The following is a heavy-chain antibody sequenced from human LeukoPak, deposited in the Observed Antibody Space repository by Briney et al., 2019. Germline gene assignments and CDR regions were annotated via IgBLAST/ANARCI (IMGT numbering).Heavy chain of an antibody. V-gene: IGHV3-23*01. Sequence: GGSLRLSCAASRFTFSSYGMSWVRQAPGKGLEWVSAISGSGGSTSYADSVKGRFTISRDNAKNSLYLQMNSLRAEDTAVYYCARNSITYDYDSSGYFSRGIPRFDYWGQGTLVTVSS. J-gene: IGHJ4*02. CDR1: RFTFSSYG. CDR3: ARNSITYDYDSSGYFSRGIPRFDY. D-gene: IGHD3-22*01. CDR2: ISGSGGST.